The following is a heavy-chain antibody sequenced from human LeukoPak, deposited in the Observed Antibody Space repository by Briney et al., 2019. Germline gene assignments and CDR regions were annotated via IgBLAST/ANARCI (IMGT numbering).Heavy chain of an antibody. D-gene: IGHD3-3*01. V-gene: IGHV3-74*01. J-gene: IGHJ4*02. CDR3: ARSPGGTLRFLEWLLSGQFDY. Sequence: PGGSLRLSCAASGFTFSSYWMHWVRQAPGKGLVWVSRINSDGSSTSYADSVKGRFTISRDNAKNTLYLQMSSLRAEDTAVYYCARSPGGTLRFLEWLLSGQFDYWGQGTLVTVSS. CDR1: GFTFSSYW. CDR2: INSDGSST.